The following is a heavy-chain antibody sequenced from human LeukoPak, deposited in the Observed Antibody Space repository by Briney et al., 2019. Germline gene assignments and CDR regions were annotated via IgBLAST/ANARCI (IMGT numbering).Heavy chain of an antibody. Sequence: PGGSLRLSCAASGFTFSTYPMSWVRQAPGKGLEWVSSISDSGSGTYYADSVKGRFTISRDNTKTTLYLQMNSLRAEDTAVYYCARHVTTASAARGFDIWGQGTMVTVSS. J-gene: IGHJ3*02. V-gene: IGHV3-23*01. D-gene: IGHD1-14*01. CDR2: ISDSGSGT. CDR3: ARHVTTASAARGFDI. CDR1: GFTFSTYP.